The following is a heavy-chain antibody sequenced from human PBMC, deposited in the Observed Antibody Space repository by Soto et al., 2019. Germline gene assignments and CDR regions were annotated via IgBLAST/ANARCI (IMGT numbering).Heavy chain of an antibody. CDR3: AKAGYCSGGSCSDWFDP. Sequence: GGSLRLSCAASGFTFDDYAMHWVRQAPGKGLEWVSGISWNSGSIGYADSVKGRFTISRDNAKNSLYLQMNSLRAEDTALYYCAKAGYCSGGSCSDWFDPWGQGTLVTVSS. CDR2: ISWNSGSI. CDR1: GFTFDDYA. J-gene: IGHJ5*02. V-gene: IGHV3-9*01. D-gene: IGHD2-15*01.